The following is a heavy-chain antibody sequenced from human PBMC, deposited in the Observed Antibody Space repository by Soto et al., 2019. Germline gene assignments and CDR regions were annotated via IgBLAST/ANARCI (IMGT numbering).Heavy chain of an antibody. CDR1: GYSFTNYD. CDR2: ISPYNGDT. CDR3: ARYCSSNSCDHYFDY. Sequence: GASVKVSCKASGYSFTNYDISWVRQAPGLGLEWMGWISPYNGDTNYAQKLQGRVTMTTDTSTSTAYMELRSLRSDDTAVYYCARYCSSNSCDHYFDYWGQGTLVTVSS. J-gene: IGHJ4*02. V-gene: IGHV1-18*01. D-gene: IGHD2-2*01.